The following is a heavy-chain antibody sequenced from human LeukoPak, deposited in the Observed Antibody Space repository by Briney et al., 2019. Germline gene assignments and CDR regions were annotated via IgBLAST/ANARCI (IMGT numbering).Heavy chain of an antibody. CDR3: ARDDIANGDLDYLDF. CDR1: GFTFSSYW. CDR2: INSDGRSK. Sequence: PGGSLRLSCAASGFTFSSYWMHWVRQAPGKGLVGVSRINSDGRSKNYADSLKGRFTISRDNAKNSLYLQMNSLRPEDTAIYYCARDDIANGDLDYLDFWGQGTLVTVSS. V-gene: IGHV3-74*01. J-gene: IGHJ4*02. D-gene: IGHD4-17*01.